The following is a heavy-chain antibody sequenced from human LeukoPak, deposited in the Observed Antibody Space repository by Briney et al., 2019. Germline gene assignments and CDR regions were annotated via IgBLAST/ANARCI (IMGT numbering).Heavy chain of an antibody. V-gene: IGHV4-34*01. CDR2: INHSGST. Sequence: PSETLSLTCAVYGGSFSGYYWSWIRQPPGKGLEWIGEINHSGSTNYNPSLKSRVTISVDTSKNQFSLKLSSVTAADTAVYYCARVGAYYYGSGDSWDYWGQGTLVTVSS. CDR3: ARVGAYYYGSGDSWDY. J-gene: IGHJ4*02. CDR1: GGSFSGYY. D-gene: IGHD3-10*01.